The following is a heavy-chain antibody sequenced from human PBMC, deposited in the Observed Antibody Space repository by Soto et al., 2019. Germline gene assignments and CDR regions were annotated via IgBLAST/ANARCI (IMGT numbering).Heavy chain of an antibody. J-gene: IGHJ4*02. CDR2: ISWNSGSI. Sequence: EVQLVESGGGLVQPGRSPRLSCAASGFTFDDYAMHWVRQAPGKGLEWVSGISWNSGSIGYADSVKGRFTISRDNAKNSLYLQMNSLRAEDTALYYCAKASPYSSSCPDYWGQGTLVTVSS. V-gene: IGHV3-9*01. CDR1: GFTFDDYA. CDR3: AKASPYSSSCPDY. D-gene: IGHD6-13*01.